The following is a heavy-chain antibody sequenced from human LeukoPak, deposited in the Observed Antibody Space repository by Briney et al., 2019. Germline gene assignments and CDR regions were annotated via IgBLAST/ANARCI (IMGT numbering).Heavy chain of an antibody. CDR1: GGTFSSYA. CDR2: IIPIFGTA. Sequence: SVKVSCKASGGTFSSYAISWVRQAPGQGLEWMGGIIPIFGTANYAQKFQGRVTITADESTSTAYMELSSLRSEDTAVYYCASGDYSSGWYWNYWGQGTLVTVSS. CDR3: ASGDYSSGWYWNY. V-gene: IGHV1-69*13. J-gene: IGHJ4*02. D-gene: IGHD6-19*01.